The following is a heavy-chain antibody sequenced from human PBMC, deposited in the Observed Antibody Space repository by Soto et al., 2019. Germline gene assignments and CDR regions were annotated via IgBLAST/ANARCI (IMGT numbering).Heavy chain of an antibody. J-gene: IGHJ6*02. V-gene: IGHV3-49*03. CDR1: GFTFGDYA. CDR3: SRDGGYYGLDV. Sequence: GGSLRLSCTASGFTFGDYAMSWFRQAPGKGLEWVGFIRSKAYGGTTEYAASVKGRFLISRDDSKSVAYLQMNSLQTEDTAIYYCSRDGGYYGLDVWGRGTTVTVSS. D-gene: IGHD3-3*01. CDR2: IRSKAYGGTT.